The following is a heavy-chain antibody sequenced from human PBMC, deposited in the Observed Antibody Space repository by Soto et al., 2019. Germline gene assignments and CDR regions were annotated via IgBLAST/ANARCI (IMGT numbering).Heavy chain of an antibody. J-gene: IGHJ4*02. CDR1: GYTFTSYA. D-gene: IGHD1-26*01. CDR3: ARGPGGPVGPWDY. CDR2: INASNGNT. V-gene: IGHV1-3*01. Sequence: QVQLVQSGAEVKKPGASVKVSCKASGYTFTSYAMHWVRQAPGQRLEWMGWINASNGNTKYSQKFQGRVTITRHTSTSTAYMERSSLRSADTAVYYCARGPGGPVGPWDYWGQGTLVTVSS.